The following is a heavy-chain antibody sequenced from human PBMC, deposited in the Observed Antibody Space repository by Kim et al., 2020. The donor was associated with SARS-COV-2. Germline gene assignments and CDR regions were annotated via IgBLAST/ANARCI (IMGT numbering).Heavy chain of an antibody. CDR2: IYYSGST. CDR1: GGSISSSSYY. CDR3: ARHGGPAVTSRYYYYYGMDV. D-gene: IGHD4-17*01. J-gene: IGHJ6*02. V-gene: IGHV4-39*01. Sequence: SETLSLTCTVSGGSISSSSYYWGWIRQPPGKGLEWIGSIYYSGSTYYNPSLKSRVTISVDTSKNQFSLKLSSVTAADTAVYYCARHGGPAVTSRYYYYYGMDVWGQGTTVTVSS.